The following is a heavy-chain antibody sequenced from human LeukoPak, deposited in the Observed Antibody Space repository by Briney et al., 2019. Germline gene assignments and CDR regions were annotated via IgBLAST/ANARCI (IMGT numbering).Heavy chain of an antibody. CDR3: ARVPGYCSSTSCRGDYYYMDV. J-gene: IGHJ6*03. CDR1: GYTFTTYA. CDR2: INAGNGDT. V-gene: IGHV1-3*01. D-gene: IGHD2-2*01. Sequence: ASVKVSCKASGYTFTTYAMHWVRQAPGQRLEWMGWINAGNGDTKYSQKFQGRVTITTDESTSTAYMELSSLRSEDTAVYYCARVPGYCSSTSCRGDYYYMDVWGKGTTVTVSS.